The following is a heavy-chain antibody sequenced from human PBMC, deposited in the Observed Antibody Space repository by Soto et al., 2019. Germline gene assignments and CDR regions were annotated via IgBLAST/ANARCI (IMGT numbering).Heavy chain of an antibody. Sequence: GGSLRLSCAASGLTFSSSAMNWVRQAPGEGLQWVSAISGSGVDTYYADSVKGRFTISRDNSYNTLYLQMNSLRAEDTAVYYCAKDWRKPRGTYGFDIWGQGTMVTVSS. CDR2: ISGSGVDT. J-gene: IGHJ3*02. V-gene: IGHV3-23*01. D-gene: IGHD3-16*01. CDR3: AKDWRKPRGTYGFDI. CDR1: GLTFSSSA.